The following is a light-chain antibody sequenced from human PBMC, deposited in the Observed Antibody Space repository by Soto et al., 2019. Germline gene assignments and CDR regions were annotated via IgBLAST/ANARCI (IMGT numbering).Light chain of an antibody. J-gene: IGKJ4*01. CDR1: QSVSSY. Sequence: EIVLTQSPATLSLSPGERATLSCRASQSVSSYLAWYQQKPGQAPRLLIYDASNRATGIPARFSGSGSGTGFPLTISSLEPEDFAVYYCQQRSNWRLTFGGGTKVEIK. CDR2: DAS. CDR3: QQRSNWRLT. V-gene: IGKV3-11*01.